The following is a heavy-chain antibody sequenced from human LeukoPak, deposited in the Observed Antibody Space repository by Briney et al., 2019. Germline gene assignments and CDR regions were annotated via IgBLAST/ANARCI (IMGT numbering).Heavy chain of an antibody. CDR2: IYYSGST. V-gene: IGHV4-59*01. Sequence: SETLSLTCTVSGGSISSYYWSWIRQPPGKGLEWIGYIYYSGSTNYNPSLKSRVTISVDTSKNQFSLKLSSVTAADTAVCYCARGHRGGGSYSYYYYYMDVWGKGTTVTVSS. D-gene: IGHD1-26*01. CDR1: GGSISSYY. J-gene: IGHJ6*03. CDR3: ARGHRGGGSYSYYYYYMDV.